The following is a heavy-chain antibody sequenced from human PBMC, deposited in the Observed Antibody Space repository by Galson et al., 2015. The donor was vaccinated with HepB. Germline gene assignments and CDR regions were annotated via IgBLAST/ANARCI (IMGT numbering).Heavy chain of an antibody. D-gene: IGHD4-11*01. CDR2: IKQDGSET. J-gene: IGHJ4*02. CDR1: GFTFSNYW. V-gene: IGHV3-7*01. Sequence: SLRLSCAASGFTFSNYWMTWVRQAPGKGLEWVANIKQDGSETYYVDSVKGRFTISRDNAENSLYLQMNSLGAEDTAVYYCARGLGSNYGGGDYWGQGTLVTVSS. CDR3: ARGLGSNYGGGDY.